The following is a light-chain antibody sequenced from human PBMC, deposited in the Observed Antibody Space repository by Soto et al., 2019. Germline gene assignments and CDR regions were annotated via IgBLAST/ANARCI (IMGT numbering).Light chain of an antibody. CDR1: PSISSF. CDR3: QQSYSTPPT. J-gene: IGKJ4*01. CDR2: VAS. Sequence: DIQMTQSPSSLSASVGDRVTITCRTSPSISSFLDWYQQRPGKAPKPLIYVASNLQSGVPSRFSGSGSGTDFSLTISSLQPEDFATYYCQQSYSTPPTFGGGTKVEIK. V-gene: IGKV1-39*01.